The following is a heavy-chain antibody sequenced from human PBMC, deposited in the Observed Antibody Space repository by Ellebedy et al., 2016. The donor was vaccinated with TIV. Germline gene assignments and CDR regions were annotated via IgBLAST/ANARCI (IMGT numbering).Heavy chain of an antibody. CDR3: ARGPSSGWIDYFDY. J-gene: IGHJ4*02. V-gene: IGHV1-18*01. CDR2: ISAYNGNT. D-gene: IGHD6-19*01. CDR1: GHTFTSYG. Sequence: ASVKVSCXASGHTFTSYGISWVRQAPGQGLEWMGWISAYNGNTNYAQKLQGRVTMTTDTSTSTAYMELRSLRSDDTAVYYCARGPSSGWIDYFDYWGQGTLVTVSS.